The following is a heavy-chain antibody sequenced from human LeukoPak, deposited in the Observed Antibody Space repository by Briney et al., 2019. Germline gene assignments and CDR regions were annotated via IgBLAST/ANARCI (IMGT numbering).Heavy chain of an antibody. D-gene: IGHD6-19*01. CDR2: IKKDGSEK. J-gene: IGHJ4*02. CDR1: GFTFSNYW. Sequence: GGSLRLSCAASGFTFSNYWMSWVRQAPGKGLEWVANIKKDGSEKYYLDSVRGRFTISRDNAKTSVYLQLNSLRADDTAVYYCARDVWTGVAVSDYWGQGTLVTVSS. V-gene: IGHV3-7*01. CDR3: ARDVWTGVAVSDY.